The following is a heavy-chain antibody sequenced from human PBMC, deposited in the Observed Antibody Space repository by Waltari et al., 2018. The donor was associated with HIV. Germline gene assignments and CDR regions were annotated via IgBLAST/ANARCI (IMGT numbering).Heavy chain of an antibody. V-gene: IGHV3-11*01. CDR1: GFTFSDYH. Sequence: GGLVKPGGSLRVSCAVSGFTFSDYHMSWIRQAPGKGLEWLSYISSSGGTTNYAASVKGRFTISRDNAKKALYLEMNSLRAEDTAVYYCARVAGSSSNYYGMDVWGQGTTVTVSS. CDR2: ISSSGGTT. CDR3: ARVAGSSSNYYGMDV. D-gene: IGHD6-6*01. J-gene: IGHJ6*02.